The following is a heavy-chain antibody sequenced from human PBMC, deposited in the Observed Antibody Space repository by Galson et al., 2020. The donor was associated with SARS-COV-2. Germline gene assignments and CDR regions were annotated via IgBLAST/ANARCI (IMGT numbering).Heavy chain of an antibody. J-gene: IGHJ4*02. CDR1: GLTFRSYS. CDR3: AKDGHYYGSGSYYEYQYYFDY. Sequence: GGSLRLSCAASGLTFRSYSMNWVRQAPGKGLEWVSHISSITSITNYADSVKGRFTISRDNAKNSLYLQMNSLTDEDTAVYYCAKDGHYYGSGSYYEYQYYFDYWGQGTLVTVSS. D-gene: IGHD3-10*01. V-gene: IGHV3-48*02. CDR2: ISSITSIT.